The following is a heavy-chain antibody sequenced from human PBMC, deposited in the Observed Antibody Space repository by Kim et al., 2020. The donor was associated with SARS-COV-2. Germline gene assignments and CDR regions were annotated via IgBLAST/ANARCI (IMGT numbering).Heavy chain of an antibody. Sequence: SETLSLTCTVSGGSVSSGSYYWSWIRQPPGKGLEWIGYIYYSGSTNYNPSLKSRVTISVDTSKNQFSLKLSSVTAADTAVYYCARDRSIGYCSGGSCYI. CDR3: ARDRSIGYCSGGSCYI. V-gene: IGHV4-61*01. J-gene: IGHJ3*02. CDR1: GGSVSSGSYY. CDR2: IYYSGST. D-gene: IGHD2-15*01.